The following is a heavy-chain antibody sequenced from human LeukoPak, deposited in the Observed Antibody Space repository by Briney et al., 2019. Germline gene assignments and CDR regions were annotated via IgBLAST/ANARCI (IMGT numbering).Heavy chain of an antibody. D-gene: IGHD5-12*01. CDR3: ARDTPKVDIMATISPPLVNDY. CDR2: ISSSSTYI. V-gene: IGHV3-21*01. Sequence: GGSLRLSCAASGFSFSNYSMTWVRQAPGKGLEWVSSISSSSTYIYYADSVKGRFTISRDNAKNSLYLQMNSLRAEDTAVYYCARDTPKVDIMATISPPLVNDYWGQGTLVTVSS. CDR1: GFSFSNYS. J-gene: IGHJ4*02.